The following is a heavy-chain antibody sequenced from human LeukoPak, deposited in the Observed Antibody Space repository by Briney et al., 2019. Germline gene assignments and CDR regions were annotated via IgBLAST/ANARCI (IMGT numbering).Heavy chain of an antibody. CDR3: ARISPMWYYYDSSGRVGAFDI. CDR1: GYTFTSYG. J-gene: IGHJ3*02. Sequence: EASVKVSCKASGYTFTSYGISWVRQAPGQGLEWMGWISAYNGNTNYAQKLQGRVTMTTDTSTSTAYMELRSLRSDDTAVYYCARISPMWYYYDSSGRVGAFDIWGQGTMVTVSS. V-gene: IGHV1-18*01. D-gene: IGHD3-22*01. CDR2: ISAYNGNT.